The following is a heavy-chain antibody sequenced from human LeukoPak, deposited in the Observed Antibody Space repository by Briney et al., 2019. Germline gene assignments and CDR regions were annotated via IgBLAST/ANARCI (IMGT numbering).Heavy chain of an antibody. J-gene: IGHJ6*03. CDR1: GGSFSGYY. D-gene: IGHD5-18*01. Sequence: SETLSLTCAVYGGSFSGYYWSWIRQPPGKGLEWLGEINHSGSTNYNPSLKSRVTISVDTSKNQFSLKLSSVTAADTAVYYCARGGGRYSYDKYYYYYYMDVWGKGTTVTVSS. V-gene: IGHV4-34*01. CDR2: INHSGST. CDR3: ARGGGRYSYDKYYYYYYMDV.